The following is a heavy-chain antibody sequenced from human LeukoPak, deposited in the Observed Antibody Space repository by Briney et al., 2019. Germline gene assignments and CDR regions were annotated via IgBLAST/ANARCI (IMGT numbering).Heavy chain of an antibody. J-gene: IGHJ4*02. V-gene: IGHV4-39*07. CDR1: GGSISSSSYY. CDR2: IYRSGST. D-gene: IGHD5-18*01. Sequence: SETLSLTCTVSGGSISSSSYYWGWIRQPPGKGLEWIGEIYRSGSTNYNPSLKSRVTISVDTSKNQFSLKLSSVTAADTAVYYCARDGYSYGYIYWGQGTLVTVSS. CDR3: ARDGYSYGYIY.